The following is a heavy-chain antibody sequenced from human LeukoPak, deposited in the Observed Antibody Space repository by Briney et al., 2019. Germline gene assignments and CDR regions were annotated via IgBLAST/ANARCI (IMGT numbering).Heavy chain of an antibody. CDR1: GFTFSSYG. CDR2: IRYDGSNK. J-gene: IGHJ4*02. D-gene: IGHD3-22*01. Sequence: GGSLRLSCAASGFTFSSYGMHWVRQAPGKGLEWVAFIRYDGSNKYYADSVKGRFTISRDNSKNTLYLQMNSLRAEDTAVYYCAKKYDSSGYYPGYFDYWGQGTLVTVSS. CDR3: AKKYDSSGYYPGYFDY. V-gene: IGHV3-30*02.